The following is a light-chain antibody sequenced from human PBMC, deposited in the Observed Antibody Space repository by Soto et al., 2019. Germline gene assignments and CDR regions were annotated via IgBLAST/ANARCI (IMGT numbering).Light chain of an antibody. CDR1: HYISRW. CDR3: QQYNGHSTWT. V-gene: IGKV1-5*01. CDR2: DAS. Sequence: DIQMTQSPATLSASVGDRASFSCRASHYISRWLAWYQQRPGKAPSLLITDASKMESGVPPRFNGSRSETEFTLTISSLQPDDFAAYYCQQYNGHSTWTFGQGTKV. J-gene: IGKJ1*01.